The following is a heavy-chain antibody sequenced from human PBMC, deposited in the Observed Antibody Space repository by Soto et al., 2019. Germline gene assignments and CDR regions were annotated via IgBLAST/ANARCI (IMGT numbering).Heavy chain of an antibody. CDR2: ISSSSTYI. V-gene: IGHV3-21*01. J-gene: IGHJ4*02. Sequence: GSLRLSCAASGFTFSSYSMNWVRQAPGKGLEWVSFISSSSTYIYYADSVKGRFTISRDNAKNSLYLQMNSLRAEDTAMYYCATDRGRGIVATIPYYFDYWGQGTLVTVSS. CDR3: ATDRGRGIVATIPYYFDY. D-gene: IGHD5-12*01. CDR1: GFTFSSYS.